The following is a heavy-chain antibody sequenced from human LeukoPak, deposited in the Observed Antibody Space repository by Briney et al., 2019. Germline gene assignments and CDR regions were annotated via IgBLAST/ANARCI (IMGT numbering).Heavy chain of an antibody. J-gene: IGHJ5*02. D-gene: IGHD3-3*01. Sequence: TSETLSLTCTVSGGSISSSSYYWGWIRQPPGKGLEWIGSIYYSGSTYYNPSLKSRVTISVDTSKNQFSLKLSSVTAADTAVYYCARRVSQMAYDFWSGYCNGENNWFDPWGQGTLVTVSS. CDR1: GGSISSSSYY. CDR2: IYYSGST. CDR3: ARRVSQMAYDFWSGYCNGENNWFDP. V-gene: IGHV4-39*01.